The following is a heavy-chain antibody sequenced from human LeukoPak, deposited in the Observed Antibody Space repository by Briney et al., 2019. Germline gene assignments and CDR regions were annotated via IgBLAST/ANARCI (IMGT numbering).Heavy chain of an antibody. Sequence: PGGSLRLSCAASGFTFDDYAMHWVRQAPGKGLEWVSGISWNSGSIGYADSVKGRFTISRDNAKNSLYLQMNSLRAEDTALYYCASHSSEDIWGQGTMVTVSS. V-gene: IGHV3-9*01. J-gene: IGHJ3*02. CDR2: ISWNSGSI. CDR1: GFTFDDYA. D-gene: IGHD6-19*01. CDR3: ASHSSEDI.